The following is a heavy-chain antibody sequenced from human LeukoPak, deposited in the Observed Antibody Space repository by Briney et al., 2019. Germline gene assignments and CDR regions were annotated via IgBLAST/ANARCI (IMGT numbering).Heavy chain of an antibody. J-gene: IGHJ4*02. CDR2: ISWDGVST. Sequence: LISWDGVSTYYADSVKGRFTISRDNSKNSLYLQMNSLRTEDTALYYCAKGGTIFGVDLIDYWGQGTLVTVSS. D-gene: IGHD3-3*01. CDR3: AKGGTIFGVDLIDY. V-gene: IGHV3-43*01.